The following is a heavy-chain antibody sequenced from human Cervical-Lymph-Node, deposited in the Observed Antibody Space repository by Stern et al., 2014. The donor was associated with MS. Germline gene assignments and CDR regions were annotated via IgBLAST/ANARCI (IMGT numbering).Heavy chain of an antibody. CDR3: ARGPSTSWYSALNWFDP. CDR1: GGTFIRHS. Sequence: QVQMVQSGAEVKMPGSSVKVSCKASGGTFIRHSFSWVRQAPGQGLEWMRGINPAFGTTKYAEKFQGRVNITADESTSMAYMELTSLRPEDTAVYYCARGPSTSWYSALNWFDPWGQGTLVTVSS. J-gene: IGHJ5*02. D-gene: IGHD6-13*01. CDR2: INPAFGTT. V-gene: IGHV1-69*01.